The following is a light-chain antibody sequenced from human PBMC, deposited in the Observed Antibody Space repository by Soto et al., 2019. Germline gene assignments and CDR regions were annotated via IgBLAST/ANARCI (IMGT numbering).Light chain of an antibody. J-gene: IGKJ1*01. CDR3: QQYGSSPTWT. V-gene: IGKV3-20*01. CDR2: GAS. CDR1: QSVSSNY. Sequence: ESVLTQSPGTLSLSPGERATLSCRASQSVSSNYLAWYQQKPGQAPRLLIYGASTRAAGIPDRFSGSESGTDFTLSISGLEPEASAVYYCQQYGSSPTWTFGQGTKVEIK.